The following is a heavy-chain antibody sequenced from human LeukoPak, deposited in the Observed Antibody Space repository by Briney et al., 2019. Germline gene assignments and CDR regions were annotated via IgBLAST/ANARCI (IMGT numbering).Heavy chain of an antibody. CDR1: GGSISSSSYY. CDR3: ARDQYYYDSSARLY. V-gene: IGHV4-39*07. J-gene: IGHJ4*02. CDR2: IYYSGST. Sequence: PSETLSLTCTVSGGSISSSSYYWGWIRQPPGKGLEWIGSIYYSGSTYYNPSLKSRVTISVDTSKNQFSLKLSSVPAADTAVYYCARDQYYYDSSARLYWGQGTLVTVSS. D-gene: IGHD3-22*01.